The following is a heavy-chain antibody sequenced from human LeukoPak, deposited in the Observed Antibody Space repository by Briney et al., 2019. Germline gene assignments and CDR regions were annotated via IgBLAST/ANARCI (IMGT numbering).Heavy chain of an antibody. CDR1: GGSFSGYY. Sequence: SETLSLTCAVYGGSFSGYYWSWIRQPPGKGLEWIGEINHSGSTNYNPSLKGRVTISVDTSKNQFSLKLSSVTAADTAVYYCARGRYLFFVWGQGTLVTVSS. V-gene: IGHV4-34*01. CDR3: ARGRYLFFV. J-gene: IGHJ4*02. D-gene: IGHD3-3*01. CDR2: INHSGST.